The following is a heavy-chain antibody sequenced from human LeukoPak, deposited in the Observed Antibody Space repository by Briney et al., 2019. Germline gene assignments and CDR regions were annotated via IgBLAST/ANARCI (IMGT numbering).Heavy chain of an antibody. Sequence: PSETLSLTCTVSGGSISTSSYYWGWVRQPPGKGLEWIGNIFYSGSTYYSPSLKSRVTISLDTSRNQFSLKLNSVTAADTAVYYCAREHSYGPRVYYMDVWGKGTTVTISS. CDR2: IFYSGST. V-gene: IGHV4-39*07. CDR3: AREHSYGPRVYYMDV. CDR1: GGSISTSSYY. J-gene: IGHJ6*03. D-gene: IGHD5-18*01.